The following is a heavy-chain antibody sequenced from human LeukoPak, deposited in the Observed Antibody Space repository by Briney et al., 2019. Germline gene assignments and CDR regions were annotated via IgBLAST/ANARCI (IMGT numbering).Heavy chain of an antibody. V-gene: IGHV4-59*01. Sequence: PSETLSLTCTVSGGSLNFYYWSWILPPPGKGLEWIGSVHYTGSANYNPSLMRRVTISVDTSKSPFSLRLISVTAADTAVYYCESRVGRGYYGMDVWGQGTTVIVSS. CDR2: VHYTGSA. J-gene: IGHJ6*02. D-gene: IGHD3-10*01. CDR3: ESRVGRGYYGMDV. CDR1: GGSLNFYY.